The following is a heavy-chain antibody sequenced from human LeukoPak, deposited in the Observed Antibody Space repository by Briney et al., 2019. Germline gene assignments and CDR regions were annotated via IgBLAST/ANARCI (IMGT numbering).Heavy chain of an antibody. D-gene: IGHD4/OR15-4a*01. V-gene: IGHV3-21*01. Sequence: GGSLRLSCAASGFTFSSYSMNWVRQAPGEGLEWVSSISSSSSYIYYADSVKGRFTISRDNAKNSLYLQMNSLRAEDTAVYYCASGASETMVGLWGQGTLVTVSS. J-gene: IGHJ4*02. CDR1: GFTFSSYS. CDR2: ISSSSSYI. CDR3: ASGASETMVGL.